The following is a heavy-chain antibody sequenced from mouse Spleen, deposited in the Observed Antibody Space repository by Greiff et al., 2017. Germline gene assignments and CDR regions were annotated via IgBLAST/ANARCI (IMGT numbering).Heavy chain of an antibody. CDR2: ISSGGGST. V-gene: IGHV5-6-4*01. J-gene: IGHJ4*01. Sequence: EVKVVESGGGLVKLGGSLKLSCAASGFTFSSYYMSWVRQTPEKRLEWVATISSGGGSTYYPDSVKGRFTISRDNAKNTLYLQMSSLNSEDTAVYYCARDRGNYHYYAMDYWGQGTSVTVSS. D-gene: IGHD2-1*01. CDR3: ARDRGNYHYYAMDY. CDR1: GFTFSSYY.